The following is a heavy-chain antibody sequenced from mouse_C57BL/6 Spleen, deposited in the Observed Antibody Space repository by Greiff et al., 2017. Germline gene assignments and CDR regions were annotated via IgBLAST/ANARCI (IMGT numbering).Heavy chain of an antibody. CDR2: IDPENGDT. J-gene: IGHJ1*03. D-gene: IGHD1-1*01. CDR1: GFNIKDDY. CDR3: TTDYGSSYGYFDV. Sequence: EVQLQESGAELVRPGASVKLSCTASGFNIKDDYMHWVKQRPEQGLEWIGWIDPENGDTEYASKFQGKATITADTSSNTAYLQLSSLTSEDTAVYYCTTDYGSSYGYFDVWGTGTTGTVSS. V-gene: IGHV14-4*01.